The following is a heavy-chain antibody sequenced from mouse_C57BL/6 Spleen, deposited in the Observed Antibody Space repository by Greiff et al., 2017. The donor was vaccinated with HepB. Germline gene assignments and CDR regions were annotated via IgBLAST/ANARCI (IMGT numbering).Heavy chain of an antibody. V-gene: IGHV1-61*01. J-gene: IGHJ2*01. CDR1: GYTFTSYW. CDR2: IYPSDSET. Sequence: QVQLKQPGAELVRPGSSVKLSCKASGYTFTSYWMDWVKQRPGQGLEWIGNIYPSDSETHYNQKFKDKATLTVDKSSSTAYMQLSSLTSEDSAVYYCARRDSNWDYWGQGTTLTVSS. D-gene: IGHD4-1*01. CDR3: ARRDSNWDY.